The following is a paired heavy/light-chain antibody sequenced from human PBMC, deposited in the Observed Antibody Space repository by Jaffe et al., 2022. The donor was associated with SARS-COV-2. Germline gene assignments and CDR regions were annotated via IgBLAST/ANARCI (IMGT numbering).Light chain of an antibody. CDR3: QQYNTYRRT. CDR1: QSFNNW. J-gene: IGKJ1*01. CDR2: KAS. V-gene: IGKV1-5*03. Sequence: DIQMTQSPSTLSASVGDRVTITCRASQSFNNWLAWYQQKPGKAPKLLIYKASSLENGVPSRFSGSGSGTEFTLTINSLQPDDFATYYCQQYNTYRRTFGQGTKVEVK.
Heavy chain of an antibody. CDR1: GFTFNNYA. J-gene: IGHJ5*02. CDR3: GKSDGGDYDWFDP. V-gene: IGHV3-23*01. Sequence: EVQLSESGGGLVQPGGSLRLSCVASGFTFNNYAMTWVRQAPGKGLEWVSVITGSGVTTYYRDSVKGRFTISRDNSKNTLYLQMNSLRAEDTAIYFCGKSDGGDYDWFDPWGQGTLVTVSS. D-gene: IGHD4-17*01. CDR2: ITGSGVTT.